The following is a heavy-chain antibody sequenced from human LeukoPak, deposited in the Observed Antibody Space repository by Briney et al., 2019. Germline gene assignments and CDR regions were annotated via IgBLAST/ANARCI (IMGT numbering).Heavy chain of an antibody. Sequence: GGSLRLSYAGSGFTSSNHAMSWVRQAPGKGLEWVSAISGRGDSTYYSDSVKGRFTISRDNSKNTLSLQMSSLRPEDTAVYYCAKSDCTYITCYVLDYWGQGTLVTVSS. J-gene: IGHJ4*02. CDR1: GFTSSNHA. D-gene: IGHD2-2*01. V-gene: IGHV3-23*01. CDR3: AKSDCTYITCYVLDY. CDR2: ISGRGDST.